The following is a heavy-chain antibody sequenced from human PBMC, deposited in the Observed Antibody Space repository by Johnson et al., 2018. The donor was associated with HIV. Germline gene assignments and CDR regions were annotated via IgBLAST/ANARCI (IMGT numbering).Heavy chain of an antibody. CDR3: ARVGQVVWDAFDI. CDR2: IYSGGSA. Sequence: VQLVESGGGVVRPGGSLRLSCAASGFTFDDYGMSWVRQAPGKGLEWVSVIYSGGSAYYADSVKGRFTISRDNSKNTLYLQMNSLRAEDTAVYYCARVGQVVWDAFDIWGQGTMVTVSS. CDR1: GFTFDDYG. V-gene: IGHV3-66*01. D-gene: IGHD2-21*01. J-gene: IGHJ3*02.